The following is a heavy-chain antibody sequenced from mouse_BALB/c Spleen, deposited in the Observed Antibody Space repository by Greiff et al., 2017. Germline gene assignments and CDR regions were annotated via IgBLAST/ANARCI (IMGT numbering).Heavy chain of an antibody. CDR3: ARSLLRLAWFAY. Sequence: EVQLQQSGAELVKPGASVKLSCTASGFNIKDTYMHWVKQRPEQGLEWIGRLDPANGNTKYDPKFQGKATITADTSSNTAYLQLSSLTSEDTAVYYCARSLLRLAWFAYWGQGTLVTVSA. CDR2: LDPANGNT. D-gene: IGHD1-2*01. CDR1: GFNIKDTY. V-gene: IGHV14-3*02. J-gene: IGHJ3*01.